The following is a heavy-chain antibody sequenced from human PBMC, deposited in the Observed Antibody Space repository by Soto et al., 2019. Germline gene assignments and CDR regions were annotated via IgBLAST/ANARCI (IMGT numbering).Heavy chain of an antibody. V-gene: IGHV1-8*01. Sequence: ASVKVSCKASGYTFTSYDINWVRQATGQGLEWMGWMNPNSGNTGYAQKFQGRVTMTRNTSISTAYMELSSLRSEDTAVYYCARGRYCSGGSCYRPSYGMDVWGQGTTVTVSS. CDR1: GYTFTSYD. J-gene: IGHJ6*02. CDR3: ARGRYCSGGSCYRPSYGMDV. CDR2: MNPNSGNT. D-gene: IGHD2-15*01.